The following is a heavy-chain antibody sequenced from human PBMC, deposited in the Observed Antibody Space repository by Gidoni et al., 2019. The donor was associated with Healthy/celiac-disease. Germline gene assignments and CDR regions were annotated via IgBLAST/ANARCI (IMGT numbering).Heavy chain of an antibody. V-gene: IGHV3-21*01. CDR1: GFTFSSYS. Sequence: EVQLVESGGGLVKPGGSLRLSCAASGFTFSSYSMNWVRQAPGKGLEWVSSISSSSSYIYYADSVKGRFTISRDNAKNSLYLQMNSLRAEDTAVYYCARSLVVIPRGGFDYWGQGTLVTVSS. J-gene: IGHJ4*02. D-gene: IGHD2-21*01. CDR2: ISSSSSYI. CDR3: ARSLVVIPRGGFDY.